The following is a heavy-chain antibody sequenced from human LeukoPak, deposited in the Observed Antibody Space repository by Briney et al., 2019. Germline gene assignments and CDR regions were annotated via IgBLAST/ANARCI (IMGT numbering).Heavy chain of an antibody. CDR3: ARNGDYYRLDY. V-gene: IGHV3-7*01. D-gene: IGHD3-22*01. J-gene: IGHJ4*02. CDR1: GFIFSNYW. CDR2: IRGDGYEE. Sequence: GGSLRLSCEVSGFIFSNYWMTWVRQAPGKGLEWMANIRGDGYEEQFADSVKGRFTISRDNAKNSLYLQMNNLRVEDTAVFYCARNGDYYRLDYWGQGTLVTVSS.